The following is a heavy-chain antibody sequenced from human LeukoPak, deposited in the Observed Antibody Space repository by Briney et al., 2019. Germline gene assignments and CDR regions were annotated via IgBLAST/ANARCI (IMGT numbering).Heavy chain of an antibody. J-gene: IGHJ4*02. CDR3: ARTQSQSGSYRYYFGY. D-gene: IGHD1-26*01. V-gene: IGHV4-61*08. CDR1: GASVGSAGYY. CDR2: IYYISNT. Sequence: SETLSLTCTVSGASVGSAGYYWSWIRQPPGGGLEWTGYIYYISNTNYNPSLKSRVTMSVDPSKNQFSLNLNSVTAADTAVYYCARTQSQSGSYRYYFGYWGQGTLVTVSS.